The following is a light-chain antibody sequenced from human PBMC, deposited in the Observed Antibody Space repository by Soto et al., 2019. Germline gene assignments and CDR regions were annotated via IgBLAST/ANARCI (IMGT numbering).Light chain of an antibody. CDR1: LPISTY. CDR3: QQSYTSPVT. CDR2: GAS. V-gene: IGKV1-39*01. J-gene: IGKJ4*01. Sequence: DLQMTQSPSSLSASVGGRVTITCRASLPISTYLNWYEQKPGKAPNLLIYGASNLQSGVPSRFSGGGSGTDFTLTISSLQPEDFGTYYCQQSYTSPVTFGGGTKVDIK.